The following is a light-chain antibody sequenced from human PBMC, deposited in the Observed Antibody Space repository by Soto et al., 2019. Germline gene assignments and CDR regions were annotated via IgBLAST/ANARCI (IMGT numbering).Light chain of an antibody. CDR1: QDITNF. CDR3: QQYNSAPYT. J-gene: IGKJ2*01. V-gene: IGKV1-27*01. CDR2: DAS. Sequence: DIQMTQSPSSLSASVGDRVTITCRASQDITNFLAWYQQKPGNAPKLLIDDASTLQSGIPSRFSGSGSGADLTLNISSLQPEDFSTYYCQQYNSAPYTFGQGTKLEIK.